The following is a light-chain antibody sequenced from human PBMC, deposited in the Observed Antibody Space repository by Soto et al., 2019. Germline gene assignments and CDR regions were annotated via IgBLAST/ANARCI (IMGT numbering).Light chain of an antibody. CDR3: QQYNNWPRT. V-gene: IGKV3-20*01. CDR1: QTVRNNY. Sequence: EIVLTQSPGTLSLSPGERATLSCRASQTVRNNYLAWYQQKPGQAPRLLIYDASSRATGIPDRFSGSGSGTEFTLTITSLQSEDFGVYYCQQYNNWPRTFGQGT. CDR2: DAS. J-gene: IGKJ1*01.